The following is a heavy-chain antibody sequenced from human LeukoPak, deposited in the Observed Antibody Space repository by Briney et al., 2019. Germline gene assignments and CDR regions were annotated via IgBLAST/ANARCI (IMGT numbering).Heavy chain of an antibody. D-gene: IGHD2-15*01. CDR3: ASRYCSGGSCRPYYYGMDV. CDR1: GGTFSSYA. J-gene: IGHJ6*02. V-gene: IGHV1-69*13. CDR2: IIPIFGTA. Sequence: ASVKVSCKASGGTFSSYAISWVRRAPGQGLEWMGGIIPIFGTANYAQKFQGRVTITADESTSTAYMELSSLRSEDTAVYYCASRYCSGGSCRPYYYGMDVWGQGTTVTVSS.